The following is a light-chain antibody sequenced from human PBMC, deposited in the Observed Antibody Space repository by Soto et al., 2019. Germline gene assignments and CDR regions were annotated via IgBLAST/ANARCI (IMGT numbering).Light chain of an antibody. CDR3: QQYGSSSIT. CDR1: LSVSVY. J-gene: IGKJ5*01. CDR2: GAS. Sequence: VVLTQSPATLSLSAGKRATLSCMTSLSVSVYLDWYQQKPGQAPRLLIYGASTRATGIPARFSGSGSGTDFTLTISRLEPEDFAVYYCQQYGSSSITFGQGTRLEIK. V-gene: IGKV3-20*01.